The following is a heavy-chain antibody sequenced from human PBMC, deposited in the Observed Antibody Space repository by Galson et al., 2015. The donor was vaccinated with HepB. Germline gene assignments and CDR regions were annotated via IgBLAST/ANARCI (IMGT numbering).Heavy chain of an antibody. CDR1: GFTFSNYP. CDR3: AREPNYDISSYYFDY. D-gene: IGHD3-22*01. Sequence: SLRLSCAASGFTFSNYPMNWVRQAPGKGLEWVSYISGSSSTIYYADSVKGRFTISRDNAKNSLYLQMNSLRAEDTAVYYCAREPNYDISSYYFDYWGQGTLVTVSS. V-gene: IGHV3-48*01. CDR2: ISGSSSTI. J-gene: IGHJ4*02.